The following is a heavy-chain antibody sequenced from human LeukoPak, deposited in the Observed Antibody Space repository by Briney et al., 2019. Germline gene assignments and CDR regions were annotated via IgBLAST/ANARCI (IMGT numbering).Heavy chain of an antibody. Sequence: SVKVSCKASGGTFRSYAISCVRQAPGQGLEWMGGIIPIFGTANYAQKFQGRVTITADESTSTAYMELSSLRSEDTAVYYCARDQGYRYGYGDFDFWGQGTLVTVSS. V-gene: IGHV1-69*13. D-gene: IGHD5-18*01. J-gene: IGHJ4*02. CDR3: ARDQGYRYGYGDFDF. CDR2: IIPIFGTA. CDR1: GGTFRSYA.